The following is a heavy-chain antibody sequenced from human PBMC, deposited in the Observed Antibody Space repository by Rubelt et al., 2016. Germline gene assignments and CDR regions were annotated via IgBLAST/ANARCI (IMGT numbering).Heavy chain of an antibody. Sequence: GPGLVKPSGTLSLTCAVSDGSISSSNWWTWVRQSPGKGLEWIGEIYHSGSTNYNPSLKSRVTISVDTSKNQFSLKLSSVTAADTAVYYCARDPEYCTNGVCYSPWGQGTLVTVSS. V-gene: IGHV4-4*02. CDR1: DGSISSSNW. CDR3: ARDPEYCTNGVCYSP. CDR2: IYHSGST. J-gene: IGHJ5*02. D-gene: IGHD2-8*01.